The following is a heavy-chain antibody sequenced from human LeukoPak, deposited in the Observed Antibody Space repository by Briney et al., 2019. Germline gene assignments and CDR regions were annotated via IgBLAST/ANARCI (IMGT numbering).Heavy chain of an antibody. CDR3: ARDTDGYNPWYFDY. V-gene: IGHV3-21*01. CDR1: GFTFSSYS. D-gene: IGHD5-24*01. J-gene: IGHJ4*02. Sequence: PGGSLRLSCAASGFTFSSYSMNWVRQAPGKGLEWVSSISSSSSYIYYADSVKGRFTISRDNAKNSLYLQMNSLRAEDTAVYYCARDTDGYNPWYFDYWGQGTLVTPSS. CDR2: ISSSSSYI.